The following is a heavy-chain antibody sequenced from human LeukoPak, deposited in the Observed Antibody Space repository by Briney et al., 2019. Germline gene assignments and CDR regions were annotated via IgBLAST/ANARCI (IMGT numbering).Heavy chain of an antibody. CDR3: ARVRFQFGVDPTDAFDI. J-gene: IGHJ3*02. CDR1: GYTFTGYY. D-gene: IGHD3-3*01. CDR2: INPNSGGT. Sequence: ASVKVSRKASGYTFTGYYMHWVRQAPGQGLEWMGWINPNSGGTNYAQKFQGRVTMTRDTSISTAYMELSRLRSDDTAVYYCARVRFQFGVDPTDAFDIWGQGTMVTVSS. V-gene: IGHV1-2*02.